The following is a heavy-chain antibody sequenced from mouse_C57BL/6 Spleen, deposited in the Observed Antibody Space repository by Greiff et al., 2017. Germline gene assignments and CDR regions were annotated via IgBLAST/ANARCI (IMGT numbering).Heavy chain of an antibody. J-gene: IGHJ3*01. CDR2: IDPSDSYT. CDR3: AADYDAWFAY. D-gene: IGHD2-4*01. Sequence: VQLQQPGAELVKPGASVKLSCKASGYTFTSYWMQWVKQRPGQGLEWIGEIDPSDSYTNYNQKFKGKATLTVDTSSRTAYMQLSSLTSEDSAVYYCAADYDAWFAYWGQGTLVTVSA. V-gene: IGHV1-50*01. CDR1: GYTFTSYW.